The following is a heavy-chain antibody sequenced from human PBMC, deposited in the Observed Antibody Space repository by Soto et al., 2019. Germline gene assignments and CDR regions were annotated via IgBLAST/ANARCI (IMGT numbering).Heavy chain of an antibody. CDR1: GYSFTSYW. V-gene: IGHV5-51*01. CDR3: ARPPYSGSYYYFDH. CDR2: IYPSDSDT. Sequence: GESLKISCKGSGYSFTSYWIGWVRQMPGKGLEWMGIIYPSDSDTKYSPSFQGQVTISAGKSINTAYLQWSSLKASDTAMYYCARPPYSGSYYYFDHWGQGTLVTVSS. D-gene: IGHD1-26*01. J-gene: IGHJ4*02.